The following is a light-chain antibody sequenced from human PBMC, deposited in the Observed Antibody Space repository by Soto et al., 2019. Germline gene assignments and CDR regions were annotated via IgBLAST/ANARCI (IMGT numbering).Light chain of an antibody. CDR2: GAS. CDR1: QSVSSSY. Sequence: EIVLTQSPGTLSLSPGERATLSCRASQSVSSSYLAWYQQKPGQAPRLLMFGASSRATGIPDRFSGSGSGTDFTLTISRLEPEDYAVDYCQQYDSSPLYTFGQGTKLEIK. J-gene: IGKJ2*01. CDR3: QQYDSSPLYT. V-gene: IGKV3-20*01.